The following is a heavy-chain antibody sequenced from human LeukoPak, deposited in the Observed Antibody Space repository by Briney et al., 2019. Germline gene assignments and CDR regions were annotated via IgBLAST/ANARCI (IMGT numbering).Heavy chain of an antibody. V-gene: IGHV3-73*01. Sequence: QPGGSLKLSCAASGFTFSGSTIHWVRQAPGKGLEWVGRIRSKANAYATGYAASVKGRFTIPRDDSKNTAYLQMNSLKTEDTAVYFCSRAYDSRGYYYVDYWGQGTLVTVSS. CDR1: GFTFSGST. CDR3: SRAYDSRGYYYVDY. D-gene: IGHD3-22*01. J-gene: IGHJ4*02. CDR2: IRSKANAYAT.